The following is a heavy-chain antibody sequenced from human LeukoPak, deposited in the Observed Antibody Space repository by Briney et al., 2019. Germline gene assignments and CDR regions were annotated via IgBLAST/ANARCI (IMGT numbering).Heavy chain of an antibody. J-gene: IGHJ4*02. CDR2: IRYDGSRK. CDR3: AKEHLWFGELPFDY. D-gene: IGHD3-10*01. V-gene: IGHV3-30*02. CDR1: GFTFSSYD. Sequence: GGSLRLSCAASGFTFSSYDMNWVRQAPGKGLEWVAFIRYDGSRKYYADSVKGRFTISRDNSKNTLYLQMNSLRAEDTAVYYCAKEHLWFGELPFDYWGQGTLVTVSS.